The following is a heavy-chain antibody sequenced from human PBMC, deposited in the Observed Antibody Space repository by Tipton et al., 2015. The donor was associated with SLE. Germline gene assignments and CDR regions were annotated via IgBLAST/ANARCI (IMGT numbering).Heavy chain of an antibody. J-gene: IGHJ5*02. CDR2: CYYSGRT. V-gene: IGHV4-39*07. CDR3: SRDRGSSWHNWFDP. CDR1: GGSIRSSSYY. D-gene: IGHD6-13*01. Sequence: TLSLTCTVSGGSIRSSSYYWGWIRQPPGKGLEWIGSCYYSGRTNYNPSLKSRVTISVDTSKNQFSLKLSSVTAADTAVYYCSRDRGSSWHNWFDPGGQGTLVTVSS.